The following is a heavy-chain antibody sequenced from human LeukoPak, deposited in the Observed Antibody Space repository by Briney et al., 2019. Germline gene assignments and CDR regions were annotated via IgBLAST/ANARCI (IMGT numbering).Heavy chain of an antibody. CDR1: GYTFTSYY. J-gene: IGHJ6*03. CDR3: ARDYGSGSPNYYMDV. CDR2: INPSGGST. V-gene: IGHV1-46*01. Sequence: ASVKVSCKASGYTFTSYYMHWVRQAPGQGLEWMGIINPSGGSTSYAQKFQGRVTMTRDMSTSTVYMGLSSLRSEDTAVYYCARDYGSGSPNYYMDVWGKGTTVTVSS. D-gene: IGHD3-10*01.